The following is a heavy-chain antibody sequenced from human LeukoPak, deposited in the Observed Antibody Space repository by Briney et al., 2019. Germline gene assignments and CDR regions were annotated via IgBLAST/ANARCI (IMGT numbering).Heavy chain of an antibody. J-gene: IGHJ5*02. CDR2: INAGNGNT. CDR3: ARGSGSYLGKNWFDP. D-gene: IGHD1-26*01. Sequence: GASVKVSCKASGYTFTSYAMHWVRQAPGQRLEWMGWINAGNGNTKYSQKFQGRVTITRDTSASTAYMELSSLRSEDTAVYYRARGSGSYLGKNWFDPWGRGTLVTVSS. CDR1: GYTFTSYA. V-gene: IGHV1-3*01.